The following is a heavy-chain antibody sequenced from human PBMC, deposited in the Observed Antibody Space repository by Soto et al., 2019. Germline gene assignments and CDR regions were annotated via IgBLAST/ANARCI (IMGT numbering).Heavy chain of an antibody. CDR1: GYSFTSYW. D-gene: IGHD3-10*01. CDR3: AVPSRYGSGDYYMDV. Sequence: PGESLKISCKGSGYSFTSYWIGWVRQMPGKGLEWMGIIYPGDSDTRYSPSFQGQVTISADKSISTAYLQWSSLKASDTAVYYCAVPSRYGSGDYYMDVWGKGTTVTVSS. J-gene: IGHJ6*03. CDR2: IYPGDSDT. V-gene: IGHV5-51*01.